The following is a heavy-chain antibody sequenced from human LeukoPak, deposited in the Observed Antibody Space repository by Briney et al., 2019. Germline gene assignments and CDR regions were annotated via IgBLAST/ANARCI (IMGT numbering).Heavy chain of an antibody. CDR3: AREEGADYGTPLGIDY. Sequence: GGSLRLSCAASGFTFSSYAMHWVRQAPGKGLEWVAVIWYDGSDKYYADSVKGRFTISRDNSKNTLYLQMNSLRAEDTAVYYCAREEGADYGTPLGIDYWGQGTLVTVSS. CDR2: IWYDGSDK. J-gene: IGHJ4*02. D-gene: IGHD4-17*01. V-gene: IGHV3-33*08. CDR1: GFTFSSYA.